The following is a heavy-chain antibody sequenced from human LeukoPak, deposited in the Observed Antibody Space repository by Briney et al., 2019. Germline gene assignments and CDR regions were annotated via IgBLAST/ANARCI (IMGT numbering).Heavy chain of an antibody. CDR2: ISSGSTTI. Sequence: GGSLRLSCATSGVTLSSYSMNWVRQAPGKGLEWVSYISSGSTTIYYADSVKGRFTISRDNAKNSLYLQMNSLRAEDTAVYYYARDVEQRLVRGYYFDYWGQGTLVTVSS. D-gene: IGHD6-19*01. J-gene: IGHJ4*02. CDR3: ARDVEQRLVRGYYFDY. CDR1: GVTLSSYS. V-gene: IGHV3-48*01.